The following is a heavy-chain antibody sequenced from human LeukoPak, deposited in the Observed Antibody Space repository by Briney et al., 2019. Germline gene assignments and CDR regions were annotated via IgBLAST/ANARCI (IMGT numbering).Heavy chain of an antibody. CDR1: GFTFSSYS. J-gene: IGHJ4*02. Sequence: GGSLRLSCAASGFTFSSYSMNWVRQAPGKGLEWLSYISSSSSTIYYADSVKGRFTISRDNAKNSLYLQMNSLRAEDTAVYYCARISDTVTTPFDHWSQGTLVTVPS. V-gene: IGHV3-48*01. CDR2: ISSSSSTI. CDR3: ARISDTVTTPFDH. D-gene: IGHD4-17*01.